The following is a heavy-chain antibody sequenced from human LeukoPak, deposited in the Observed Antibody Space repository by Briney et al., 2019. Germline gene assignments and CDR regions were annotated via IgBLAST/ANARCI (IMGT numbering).Heavy chain of an antibody. CDR2: ISGSGGST. CDR3: TKDPNGDYVGAFDP. CDR1: GFPLSSYA. Sequence: GGSVSLFCGVSGFPLSSYAMRWARHAPGKALEWVSAISGSGGSTYYADSVKGRFTISRDNSKNTLYLQMNSLRAEDTAVYYCTKDPNGDYVGAFDPWGQGTLVTVSS. J-gene: IGHJ5*02. D-gene: IGHD4-17*01. V-gene: IGHV3-23*01.